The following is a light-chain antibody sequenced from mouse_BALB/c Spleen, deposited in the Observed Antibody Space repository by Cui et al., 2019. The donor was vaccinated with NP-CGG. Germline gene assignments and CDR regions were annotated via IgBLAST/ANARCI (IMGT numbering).Light chain of an antibody. CDR3: ALWYSNHWV. CDR1: TGAVTTGNY. CDR2: STN. J-gene: IGLJ1*01. V-gene: IGLV1*01. Sequence: QAVLTQESALTTSPGEIVTLTCRSSTGAVTTGNYANWVQEKPDHLFTGLIGSTNNRPPGIPARFSGSLIGDKAALTITGAQTEDEAIYFCALWYSNHWVFGGGTKLTVL.